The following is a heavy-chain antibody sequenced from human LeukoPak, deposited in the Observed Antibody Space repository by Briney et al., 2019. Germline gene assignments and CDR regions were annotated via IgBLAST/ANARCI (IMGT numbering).Heavy chain of an antibody. Sequence: GGSLRLSCAASGFTFSSYWMSWVRQAPGKGLEWVAVISHDGTDIYVDSVKGRFTISRDNFMNTLFLQMNNLRAEDTAVYYCAKVSSAWYEGSGFDVWGQGTMVTVSS. J-gene: IGHJ3*01. CDR3: AKVSSAWYEGSGFDV. CDR1: GFTFSSYW. V-gene: IGHV3-30*18. D-gene: IGHD6-19*01. CDR2: ISHDGTDI.